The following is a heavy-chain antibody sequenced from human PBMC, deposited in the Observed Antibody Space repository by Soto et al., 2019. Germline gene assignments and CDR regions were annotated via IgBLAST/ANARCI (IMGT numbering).Heavy chain of an antibody. J-gene: IGHJ4*02. V-gene: IGHV3-23*01. Sequence: GGPLRLSCAASGFTFSSYAMSWVRQAPGKGLEWVSAISGSGGSTYYADSVKGRFTISRDNSKNTLYLQMNSLRAEDTAVYYCAKAVAGTYYFGYCGQGTLVTVSS. D-gene: IGHD6-19*01. CDR1: GFTFSSYA. CDR3: AKAVAGTYYFGY. CDR2: ISGSGGST.